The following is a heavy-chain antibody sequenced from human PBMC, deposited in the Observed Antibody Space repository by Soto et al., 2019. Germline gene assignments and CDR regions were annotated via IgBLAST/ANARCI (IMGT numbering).Heavy chain of an antibody. V-gene: IGHV5-51*01. CDR2: IYPGDSDT. J-gene: IGHJ6*02. D-gene: IGHD5-18*01. CDR3: ARYWHSYSSNYLRGMDV. Sequence: PGESLKISCKGSGYSFTSYWIGWVRQMPWKVLEWMGIIYPGDSDTRYSPSFQGQVTVSADKSISTAYLQWSSLKASDTAMYYCARYWHSYSSNYLRGMDVWGQGTTVTVSS. CDR1: GYSFTSYW.